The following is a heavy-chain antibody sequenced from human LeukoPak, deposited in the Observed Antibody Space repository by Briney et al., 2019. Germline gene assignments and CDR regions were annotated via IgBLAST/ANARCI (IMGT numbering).Heavy chain of an antibody. CDR1: GGSISSSNW. J-gene: IGHJ6*03. CDR3: ASLVTTGGNYYYYYMDV. V-gene: IGHV4-4*02. Sequence: SGTLSLTCAVSGGSISSSNWWSWVRQPPGKGLEWIGYIYYSGSTNYIPSLKSRVTISVDTSKNQFSLKLSSVTAADTAVYYCASLVTTGGNYYYYYMDVWGKGTTVTISS. CDR2: IYYSGST. D-gene: IGHD4-17*01.